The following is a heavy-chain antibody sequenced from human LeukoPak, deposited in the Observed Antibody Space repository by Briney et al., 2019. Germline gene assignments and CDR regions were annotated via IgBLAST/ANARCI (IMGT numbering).Heavy chain of an antibody. CDR3: AKFRPTHIVVANYYFDY. D-gene: IGHD2-21*01. V-gene: IGHV3-23*01. CDR2: ISGSGGST. Sequence: PGGSLRLSCAASGFTFSSYAMSWVRQAPGKGLEWVSAISGSGGSTYYADSVKGRFTISRDNSKNTLYLQMNSLRAEDTAVYYCAKFRPTHIVVANYYFDYWGQGTLVTVSS. J-gene: IGHJ4*02. CDR1: GFTFSSYA.